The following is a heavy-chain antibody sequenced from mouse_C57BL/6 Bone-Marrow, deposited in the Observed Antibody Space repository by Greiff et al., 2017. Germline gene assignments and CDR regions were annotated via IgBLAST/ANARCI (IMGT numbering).Heavy chain of an antibody. V-gene: IGHV1-50*01. CDR1: GYTFTSYW. CDR3: ASAMDY. J-gene: IGHJ4*01. CDR2: IDPSDSYT. Sequence: VQLQQSGAELVKPGASVKLSCKASGYTFTSYWMQWVKQRPGQGLEWIGEIDPSDSYTNYNQKFKGKATLTVDTSSSTAYMQLSSLTSEDSAVYYCASAMDYWGQGTSVTVSS.